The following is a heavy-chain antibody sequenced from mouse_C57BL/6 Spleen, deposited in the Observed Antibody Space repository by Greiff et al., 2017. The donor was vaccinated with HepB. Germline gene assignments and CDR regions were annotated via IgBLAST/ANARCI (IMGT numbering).Heavy chain of an antibody. CDR1: GYTFTNYW. D-gene: IGHD3-2*02. V-gene: IGHV1-63*01. J-gene: IGHJ1*03. CDR2: IYPGGGYT. CDR3: ARGDSSGYGYFDV. Sequence: VKLQESGAELVRPGTSVKMSCKASGYTFTNYWIGWAKQRPGHGLEWIGDIYPGGGYTNYNEKFKGKATLTADKSSSTAYMQFSSLTSEDSAIYYCARGDSSGYGYFDVWGTGTTLTVSS.